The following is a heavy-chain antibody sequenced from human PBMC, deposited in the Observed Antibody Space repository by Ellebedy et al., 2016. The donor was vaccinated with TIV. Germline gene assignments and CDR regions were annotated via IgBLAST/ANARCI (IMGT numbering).Heavy chain of an antibody. D-gene: IGHD4-23*01. V-gene: IGHV3-7*03. CDR1: GFTFSGYW. Sequence: GESLKISCAASGFTFSGYWMSWVRQAPGKGLEWVANTKEDGSEAYYVDSVKGRFTISRDNSKDTLFLQMNSLRAEDTAIYFCARDPVGVGPAFDVWGQGTMVTVSS. CDR3: ARDPVGVGPAFDV. J-gene: IGHJ3*01. CDR2: TKEDGSEA.